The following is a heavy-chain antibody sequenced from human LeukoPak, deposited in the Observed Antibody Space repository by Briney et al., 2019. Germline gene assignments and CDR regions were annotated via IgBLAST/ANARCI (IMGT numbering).Heavy chain of an antibody. J-gene: IGHJ4*02. CDR3: ARGGWYYFDY. Sequence: SETLSLTCTVSGGSISSSSYYWGWIRQPPGKGLEWIGSIYYSGSTHYNPSLKSRVTISVDASKNQFSLKLSSVTAADTAVYYCARGGWYYFDYWGQGTLVTVSS. V-gene: IGHV4-39*01. CDR1: GGSISSSSYY. D-gene: IGHD6-19*01. CDR2: IYYSGST.